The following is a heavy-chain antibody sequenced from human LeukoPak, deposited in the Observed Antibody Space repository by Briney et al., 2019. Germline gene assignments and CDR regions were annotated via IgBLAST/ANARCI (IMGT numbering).Heavy chain of an antibody. CDR3: ASWGQLLSFDY. D-gene: IGHD2-2*01. J-gene: IGHJ4*02. V-gene: IGHV4-59*01. CDR1: GGSISSYY. Sequence: SETLSPTCTVSGGSISSYYWSWIRQPPGKGLEWIGYIYYSGSTNYNPSLKSRVTISVDTSKNQFSLKLSSVTAADTAVYYCASWGQLLSFDYWGQGTLVTVSS. CDR2: IYYSGST.